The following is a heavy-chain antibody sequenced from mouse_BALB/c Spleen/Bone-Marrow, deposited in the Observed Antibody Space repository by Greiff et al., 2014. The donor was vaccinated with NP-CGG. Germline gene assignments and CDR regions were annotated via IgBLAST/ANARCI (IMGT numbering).Heavy chain of an antibody. J-gene: IGHJ4*01. CDR2: INPSTGYT. V-gene: IGHV1-7*01. D-gene: IGHD2-1*01. Sequence: VQLQQSGAELAKPGASVKMSCKASGYTFTSYWMYWTKQRPGQGLEWIGYINPSTGYTEYNQKFKDKATLTADKSSNTAYMQLSSLTSEDSAVYYCARKGYGNYHYYAMDYWGQGTSVTVSS. CDR1: GYTFTSYW. CDR3: ARKGYGNYHYYAMDY.